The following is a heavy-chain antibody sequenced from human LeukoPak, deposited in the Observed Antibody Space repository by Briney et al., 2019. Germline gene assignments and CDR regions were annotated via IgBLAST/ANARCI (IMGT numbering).Heavy chain of an antibody. CDR3: ARAGAYHFDN. Sequence: GGSLRLSCAASGFTFSSYSMTWVRQAPGKGLEWVSYIDPSSSSIYYADTVKGRFTISRDNAKNTLYLEVNSLRAEDTAVYYCARAGAYHFDNWGQGTLVTVSS. J-gene: IGHJ4*02. CDR2: IDPSSSSI. D-gene: IGHD3-16*01. CDR1: GFTFSSYS. V-gene: IGHV3-48*04.